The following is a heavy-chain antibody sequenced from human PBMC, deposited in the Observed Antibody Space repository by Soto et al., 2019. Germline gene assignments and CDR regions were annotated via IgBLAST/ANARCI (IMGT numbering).Heavy chain of an antibody. CDR3: AGTYGSGSYYKLPLDY. CDR1: GYTFTGYY. J-gene: IGHJ4*02. CDR2: IIPIFGTA. D-gene: IGHD3-10*01. V-gene: IGHV1-69*13. Sequence: GASVKVSCKASGYTFTGYYIHWVRQAPGQGLEWMGGIIPIFGTANYAQKFQGRVTITADESTSTAYMELSSLRSEDTAVYYCAGTYGSGSYYKLPLDYWGQGTLVTVSS.